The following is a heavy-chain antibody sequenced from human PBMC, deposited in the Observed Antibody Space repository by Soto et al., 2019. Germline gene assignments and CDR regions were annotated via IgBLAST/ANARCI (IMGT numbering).Heavy chain of an antibody. CDR3: ARVGSSCHSGGCYYYYGLGV. CDR2: IYDSGST. Sequence: QVRLQESGPGLVKPSETLSLSCLVSGDSVGNGPFYWSWIRQSPGEGLEWIAYIYDSGSTNVNPSHDSRGNISIAMSKNQFSLELRSVTAADAAVYFCARVGSSCHSGGCYYYYGLGVWGQGTTVAISS. CDR1: GDSVGNGPFY. J-gene: IGHJ6*02. D-gene: IGHD1-26*01. V-gene: IGHV4-61*01.